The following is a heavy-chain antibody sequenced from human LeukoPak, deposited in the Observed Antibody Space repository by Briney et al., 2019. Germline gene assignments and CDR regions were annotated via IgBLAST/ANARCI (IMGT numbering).Heavy chain of an antibody. J-gene: IGHJ6*02. V-gene: IGHV4-4*07. Sequence: ASETLSLTCTVSGGSISSYYWSWIRQPAGKGLEWIGRIYTSGSTNYNPSLKSRVTMSVDTSKNQFSLKLSSVTAADTAVYYCARGNYDYGDYYYYYGMDVWGQGTTVTVSS. CDR1: GGSISSYY. CDR2: IYTSGST. D-gene: IGHD4-17*01. CDR3: ARGNYDYGDYYYYYGMDV.